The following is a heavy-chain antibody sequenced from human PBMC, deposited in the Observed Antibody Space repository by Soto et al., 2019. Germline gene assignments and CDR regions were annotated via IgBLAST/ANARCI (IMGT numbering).Heavy chain of an antibody. CDR1: GGSINDYY. Sequence: SETLSLTCTVSGGSINDYYWSWIRQPPGKGVEYIGYIHHSGSTNYNPSLKSRATLSLDTSKKEFSLKLSSVTAADTAVYYCARAVTMFVGWFDSWGQGTLVTVSS. D-gene: IGHD3-3*01. CDR3: ARAVTMFVGWFDS. J-gene: IGHJ5*01. CDR2: IHHSGST. V-gene: IGHV4-59*01.